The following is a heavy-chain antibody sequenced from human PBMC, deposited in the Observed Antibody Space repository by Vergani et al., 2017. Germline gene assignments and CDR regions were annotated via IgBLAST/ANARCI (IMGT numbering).Heavy chain of an antibody. CDR2: ISSNGGST. CDR3: ARPPFYCGGDCYLSY. V-gene: IGHV3-64*01. J-gene: IGHJ4*02. CDR1: GFTFSSYA. D-gene: IGHD2-21*01. Sequence: EVQLVESGGGLVQPGGSLRLSCAASGFTFSSYAMHWVRQAPGKGLEYVSAISSNGGSTYYANSVKGRFTISRDNSKNTLYLQMGSLRAEDMAVYYCARPPFYCGGDCYLSYWGQGTLVTVSS.